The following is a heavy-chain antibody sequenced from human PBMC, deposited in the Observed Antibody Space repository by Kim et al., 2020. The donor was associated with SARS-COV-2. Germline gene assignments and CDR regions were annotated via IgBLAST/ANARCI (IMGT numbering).Heavy chain of an antibody. D-gene: IGHD6-19*01. Sequence: NYVDFGGGRFTDSRENATNSMYLQMNSLRAEDTAIYYCARDKAVGSGWSDSWGQGTLVTVSS. CDR3: ARDKAVGSGWSDS. V-gene: IGHV3-7*01. J-gene: IGHJ5*01.